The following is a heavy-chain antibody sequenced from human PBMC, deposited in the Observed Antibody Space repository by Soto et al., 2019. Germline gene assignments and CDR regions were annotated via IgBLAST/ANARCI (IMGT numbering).Heavy chain of an antibody. CDR1: GGSISSGGYY. Sequence: LLQLRKTLSLTCTVSGGSISSGGYYWRWIRQHPGKGLEWIGYIYYSGSTYYNPSLKSRVTISVDTSKNQFSLKLSSVTAADTAVYYCARVGSSTRGNWFDPWGQGTLVTVSS. V-gene: IGHV4-31*03. D-gene: IGHD2-2*01. CDR3: ARVGSSTRGNWFDP. CDR2: IYYSGST. J-gene: IGHJ5*02.